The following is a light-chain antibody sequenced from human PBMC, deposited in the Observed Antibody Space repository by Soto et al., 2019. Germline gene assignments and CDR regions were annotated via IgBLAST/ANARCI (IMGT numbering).Light chain of an antibody. J-gene: IGLJ1*01. CDR1: SSNIGANYD. Sequence: QAVVTQPPSVSGAPGQRVTISCTGSSSNIGANYDVHWYQQRPGTAPKLLIFGNSNRPSGVPDRFSGSKSGTSASLAITGLQAEDEGDYYCQSYDSTLSARYVFGTGT. CDR3: QSYDSTLSARYV. CDR2: GNS. V-gene: IGLV1-40*01.